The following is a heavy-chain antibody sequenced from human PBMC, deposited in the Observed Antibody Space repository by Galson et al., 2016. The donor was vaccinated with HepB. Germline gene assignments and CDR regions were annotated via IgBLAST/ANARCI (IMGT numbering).Heavy chain of an antibody. CDR2: IIPIFGTA. D-gene: IGHD7-27*01. V-gene: IGHV1-69*01. J-gene: IGHJ1*01. CDR3: ARSLGTDTDVQH. CDR1: GGTFSSYA. Sequence: SCKASGGTFSSYAISWVRQAPGQGLEWMGGIIPIFGTANYAQKFQGRVTITADESTSTAYMELSSLRSEDTAVYYCARSLGTDTDVQHWGQGTLVTVSS.